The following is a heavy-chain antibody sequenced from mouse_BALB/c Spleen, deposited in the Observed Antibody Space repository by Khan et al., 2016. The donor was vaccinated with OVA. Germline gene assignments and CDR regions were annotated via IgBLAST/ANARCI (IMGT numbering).Heavy chain of an antibody. Sequence: EVELVESGGGLVQPGGSRKLSCAASGFTFSSFGMHWVRQGPEKGLEWVAYINSGSSTIYYADPVKGRFTISRDNPKNTLFLQMTSLRSEDTAMYYCARGNWAYWGQGTTLTVSS. V-gene: IGHV5-17*02. CDR1: GFTFSSFG. CDR3: ARGNWAY. J-gene: IGHJ2*01. CDR2: INSGSSTI. D-gene: IGHD4-1*01.